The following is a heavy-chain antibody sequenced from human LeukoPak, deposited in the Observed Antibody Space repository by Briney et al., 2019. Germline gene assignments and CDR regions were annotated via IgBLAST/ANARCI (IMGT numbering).Heavy chain of an antibody. Sequence: GGSLRLSCAASGFTFSSYSMNWVRQAPGKGLEWVSSISSSSSYLYYADSVKGRFTISRDNAKNSLYLQMNSLRAEDTAVYYCARDYDSSGYTGAFDIWGQGTMVTVSS. V-gene: IGHV3-21*01. CDR1: GFTFSSYS. J-gene: IGHJ3*02. D-gene: IGHD3-22*01. CDR2: ISSSSSYL. CDR3: ARDYDSSGYTGAFDI.